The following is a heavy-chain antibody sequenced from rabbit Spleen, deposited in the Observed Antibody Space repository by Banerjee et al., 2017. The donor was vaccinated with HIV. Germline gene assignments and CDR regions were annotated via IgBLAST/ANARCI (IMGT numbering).Heavy chain of an antibody. D-gene: IGHD7-1*01. J-gene: IGHJ3*01. CDR2: IDAGSSGFT. V-gene: IGHV1S45*01. Sequence: EQLEESGGGLVKPEGSLTLTCKASGVSLNDKDVMCWVRQAPGKGLEWIACIDAGSSGFTYFATWAKGRFTISKASSTTVTLQMTSLTAADTATYFCARFYAGYGDFGYAAMWGQGTLVNVS. CDR1: GVSLNDKDV. CDR3: ARFYAGYGDFGYAAM.